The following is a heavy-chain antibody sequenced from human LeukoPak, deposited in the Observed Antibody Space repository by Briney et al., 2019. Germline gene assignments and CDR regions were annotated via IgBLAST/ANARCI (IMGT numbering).Heavy chain of an antibody. CDR1: GYTFTSYR. CDR2: INAYNGNT. J-gene: IGHJ4*02. V-gene: IGHV1-18*01. CDR3: AREIYGRFDY. Sequence: ASVKVSCKASGYTFTSYRISWVRQAPGQGLECMGWINAYNGNTNYALKVQDRVTMTTDTSTSTAYLELRSLRSDDTAIYYCAREIYGRFDYWGQGTLVTVSS. D-gene: IGHD4-17*01.